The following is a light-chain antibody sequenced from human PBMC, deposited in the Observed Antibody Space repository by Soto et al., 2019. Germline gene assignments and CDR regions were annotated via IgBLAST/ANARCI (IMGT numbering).Light chain of an antibody. CDR3: SSYTSSSLWV. J-gene: IGLJ3*02. V-gene: IGLV2-14*01. Sequence: QSALTQPASVSGSPGQSITISCTGTSSDVGGYNYVSWYQQHPGKAPKLMIYEVSNRPSGVSNRFSGSKSGNTASLTISGLQAEDEADYCCSSYTSSSLWVFGGGTKLTVL. CDR1: SSDVGGYNY. CDR2: EVS.